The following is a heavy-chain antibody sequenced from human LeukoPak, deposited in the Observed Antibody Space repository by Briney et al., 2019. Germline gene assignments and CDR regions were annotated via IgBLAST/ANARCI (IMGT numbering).Heavy chain of an antibody. V-gene: IGHV3-21*01. Sequence: KAGGSLRLSCAASGFTFSTYTMSWLRQAPGKGLEWVSSITSSSTYIYYADSVKGRFTISRDDSKNTLYLQMNSLGAEDSALYYCTREGDYGSGSYWPDYWGQGTLVTVSS. D-gene: IGHD3-10*01. CDR3: TREGDYGSGSYWPDY. CDR1: GFTFSTYT. CDR2: ITSSSTYI. J-gene: IGHJ4*02.